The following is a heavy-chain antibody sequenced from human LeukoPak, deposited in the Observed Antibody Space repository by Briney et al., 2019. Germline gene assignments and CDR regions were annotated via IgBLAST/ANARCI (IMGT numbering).Heavy chain of an antibody. V-gene: IGHV4-39*01. CDR2: IYESGSA. CDR1: GGSISSSFNY. D-gene: IGHD1-26*01. J-gene: IGHJ4*02. CDR3: ASAQIVGATHSDY. Sequence: SETLSLTCTVSGGSISSSFNYWAWIRQPPGKGLEWIGSIYESGSAYYNPSLKSRITMSVDTSENQFSLKLTSVTAADTAVYYCASAQIVGATHSDYWGQGTLVTVSS.